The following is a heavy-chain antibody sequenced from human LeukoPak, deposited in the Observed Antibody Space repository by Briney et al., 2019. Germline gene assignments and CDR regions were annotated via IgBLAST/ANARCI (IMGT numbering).Heavy chain of an antibody. Sequence: ASVKVSCKXFGYTFTTYFIHWVRQAPGQGLEWMGKNKPLGGDTTYAQKFQGRVTMTRDTSTSTVHMELRSLISEDTAVYFCARGPNYSYGLLDYWGQGTQVTVTS. J-gene: IGHJ4*02. CDR3: ARGPNYSYGLLDY. V-gene: IGHV1-46*03. CDR2: NKPLGGDT. CDR1: GYTFTTYF. D-gene: IGHD5-18*01.